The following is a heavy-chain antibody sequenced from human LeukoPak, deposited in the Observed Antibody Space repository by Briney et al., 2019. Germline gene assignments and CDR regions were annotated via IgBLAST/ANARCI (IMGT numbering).Heavy chain of an antibody. V-gene: IGHV3-30*18. CDR1: GFTFSSYG. CDR3: AKFPSITLDY. Sequence: GGSLRLSCAASGFTFSSYGMHWVRQAPGKGLEWVAVIPYDGSNKYYADSVKGRFTISRDNSKNTLYLQMNSLRAEDTAVYYCAKFPSITLDYWGQGTLVTVSS. CDR2: IPYDGSNK. J-gene: IGHJ4*02.